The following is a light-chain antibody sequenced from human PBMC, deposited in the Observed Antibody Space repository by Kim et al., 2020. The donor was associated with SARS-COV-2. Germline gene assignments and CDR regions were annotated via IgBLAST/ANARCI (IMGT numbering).Light chain of an antibody. V-gene: IGLV2-14*03. CDR2: DVS. Sequence: QSALTQPASVSGSPGQSITISCTGTSSDIGSYDYVTWYQQHPGKAPKLVIYDVSKRPSGVSDRFSGSKSANTASLTISGLQAEDEADYFCSSYTRGSTWVFGGGTQLTVL. J-gene: IGLJ3*02. CDR3: SSYTRGSTWV. CDR1: SSDIGSYDY.